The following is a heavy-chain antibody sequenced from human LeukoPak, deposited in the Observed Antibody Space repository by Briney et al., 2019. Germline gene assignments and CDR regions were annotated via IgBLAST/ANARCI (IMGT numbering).Heavy chain of an antibody. CDR2: IYYSGST. V-gene: IGHV4-39*07. CDR1: GGSISSSSYY. J-gene: IGHJ4*02. D-gene: IGHD3-10*01. Sequence: SETLSLTCTVSGGSISSSSYYWGWIRQLPGEGLEWIGSIYYSGSTYYNPSLKSRVTISVDTSKNQFSLKLSSVTAADTAVYYCARTRYYYNSRSYGAPYYFDYWGQGTLVTVSS. CDR3: ARTRYYYNSRSYGAPYYFDY.